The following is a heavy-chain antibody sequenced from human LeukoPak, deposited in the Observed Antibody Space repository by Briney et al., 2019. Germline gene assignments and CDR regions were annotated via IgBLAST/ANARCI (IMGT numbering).Heavy chain of an antibody. Sequence: GGSLRLSCAASGFTFSHAWMNWVRQAPGKGLEWVGRIKSKTDGGTTDYAAPVKGRFTISRDDSKNTLYLQMNSLKTEDTAVYYCTASMEVSTYFDYWGQGTLVAVSS. CDR2: IKSKTDGGTT. D-gene: IGHD5/OR15-5a*01. J-gene: IGHJ4*02. V-gene: IGHV3-15*01. CDR1: GFTFSHAW. CDR3: TASMEVSTYFDY.